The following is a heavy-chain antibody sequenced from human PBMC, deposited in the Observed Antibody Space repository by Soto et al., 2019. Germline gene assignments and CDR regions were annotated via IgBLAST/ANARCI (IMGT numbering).Heavy chain of an antibody. J-gene: IGHJ6*02. CDR1: GGSFKNFN. V-gene: IGHV1-69*01. CDR2: IIPMFGTA. Sequence: QVQLVQSGAEVKKPGSSVKVSCKASGGSFKNFNFNWVRQAPGQGLEWMGGIIPMFGTADYAQRFQGRVTITADDSTSTTYMELSGLRSEDTAVYYCARDETGDSCYYYYGMDVWGQGTTVTVSS. CDR3: ARDETGDSCYYYYGMDV. D-gene: IGHD7-27*01.